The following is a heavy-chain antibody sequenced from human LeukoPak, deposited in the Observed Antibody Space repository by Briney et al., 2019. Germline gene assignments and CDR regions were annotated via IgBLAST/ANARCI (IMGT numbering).Heavy chain of an antibody. V-gene: IGHV1-18*01. CDR1: GYTFTSYG. CDR2: ISAYNGNT. J-gene: IGHJ4*02. CDR3: ARSYGGNGLFDY. D-gene: IGHD4-23*01. Sequence: ASVMVSCKASGYTFTSYGISWVRQAPGQGLEWMGWISAYNGNTNYAQKLQGRVTMTTDTSTSTAYMELRSLRSDNTAVYYCARSYGGNGLFDYCGQRTIVTVSS.